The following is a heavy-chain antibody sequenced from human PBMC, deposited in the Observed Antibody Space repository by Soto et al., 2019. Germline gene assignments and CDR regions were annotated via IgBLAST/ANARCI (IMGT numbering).Heavy chain of an antibody. D-gene: IGHD1-26*01. CDR3: ARNLVRGGSYPVALNYFDY. CDR2: IIPMLGTT. Sequence: GASVKVSCKASGGTFSSFAISWVRQAPGQGLEWMGGIIPMLGTTKDAQKFQGRVTITADESTSTAYMELSSLRSEDTAVYYCARNLVRGGSYPVALNYFDYWGQGTLVTVSS. V-gene: IGHV1-69*13. CDR1: GGTFSSFA. J-gene: IGHJ4*02.